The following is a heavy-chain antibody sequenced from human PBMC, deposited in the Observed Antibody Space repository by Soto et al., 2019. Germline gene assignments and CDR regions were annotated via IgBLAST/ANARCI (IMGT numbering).Heavy chain of an antibody. CDR2: IYYSGST. Sequence: SETLSLTCTVSGGFSSSSSYYWGWIRHPPGKGLEWIGSIYYSGSTYYNPSLKSRVTISVDTSKNQFSPKLSSVTAADTAVYYCARCLIAAGGGWFDPWGQGTLVTVSS. V-gene: IGHV4-39*01. D-gene: IGHD6-13*01. CDR1: GGFSSSSSYY. CDR3: ARCLIAAGGGWFDP. J-gene: IGHJ5*02.